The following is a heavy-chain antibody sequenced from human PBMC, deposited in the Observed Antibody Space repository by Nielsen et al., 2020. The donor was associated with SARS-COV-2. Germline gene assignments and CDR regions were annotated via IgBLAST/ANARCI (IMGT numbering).Heavy chain of an antibody. V-gene: IGHV1-8*01. CDR2: MNPNSDST. CDR1: GYTFTSYD. J-gene: IGHJ4*02. CDR3: ARGLRAIVVVRDY. D-gene: IGHD2-21*01. Sequence: ASVKVSCKASGYTFTSYDINWVRQATGQGLEWMGWMNPNSDSTGYAQKFQGRVTMTRDTSTSTVYMELRSLTSEDTATYYCARGLRAIVVVRDYWGQGTLVTVSS.